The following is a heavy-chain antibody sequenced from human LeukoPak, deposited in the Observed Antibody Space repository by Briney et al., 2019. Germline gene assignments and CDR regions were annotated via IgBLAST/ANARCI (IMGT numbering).Heavy chain of an antibody. Sequence: GGSLRLSCAASGFTFSSYAMSWVRQAPGKGLEWVASINHSGNVNYYVDSVKGRFTISRDNAKNSLYLQMSNLRAEDTAVYFCARGGGLDVWGQGATVTVSS. J-gene: IGHJ6*02. CDR1: GFTFSSYA. CDR2: INHSGNVN. CDR3: ARGGGLDV. V-gene: IGHV3-7*03. D-gene: IGHD3-16*01.